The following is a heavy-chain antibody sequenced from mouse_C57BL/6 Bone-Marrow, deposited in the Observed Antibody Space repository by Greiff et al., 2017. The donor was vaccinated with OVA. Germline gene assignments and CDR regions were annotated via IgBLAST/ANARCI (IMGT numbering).Heavy chain of an antibody. V-gene: IGHV1-81*01. Sequence: VKLVESGAELARPGASVKLSCKASGYTFTSYGISWVKQRTGQGLEWIGEIYPRSGNTYYNEKFKGKATLTADKSSSTAYMELRSLTSEDSAVYFCARYEESYGSVFDYWGQGTTLTVSS. CDR3: ARYEESYGSVFDY. CDR1: GYTFTSYG. D-gene: IGHD1-1*01. J-gene: IGHJ2*01. CDR2: IYPRSGNT.